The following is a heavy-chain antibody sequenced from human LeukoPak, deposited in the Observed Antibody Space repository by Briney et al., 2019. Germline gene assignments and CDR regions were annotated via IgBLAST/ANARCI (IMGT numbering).Heavy chain of an antibody. CDR3: ATEGGGWYRRWYYFDY. CDR1: GFTFSSYG. J-gene: IGHJ4*02. D-gene: IGHD6-19*01. V-gene: IGHV3-30*03. Sequence: GGSLRLSCAASGFTFSSYGMHWVRPAPGKGLEWVAVISYDGSNKYYADSVKGRFTISRDNSKNTLYLQMNSLRAEDTAVYYCATEGGGWYRRWYYFDYWGQGTLVTVSS. CDR2: ISYDGSNK.